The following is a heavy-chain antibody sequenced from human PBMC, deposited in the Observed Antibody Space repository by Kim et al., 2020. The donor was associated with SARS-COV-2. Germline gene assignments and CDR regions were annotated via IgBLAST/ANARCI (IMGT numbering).Heavy chain of an antibody. D-gene: IGHD2-2*01. CDR3: ARVPLCVGSTSCYPIEMATRYYFDY. CDR1: GGTFSSYA. V-gene: IGHV1-69*13. J-gene: IGHJ4*02. CDR2: IIPIFGTA. Sequence: SVKVSCKASGGTFSSYAISWVRQAPGQGLEWMGGIIPIFGTANYAQKFQGRVTITADESTSTAYMELSSLRSEDTAVYYCARVPLCVGSTSCYPIEMATRYYFDYWGQGTLVTVSS.